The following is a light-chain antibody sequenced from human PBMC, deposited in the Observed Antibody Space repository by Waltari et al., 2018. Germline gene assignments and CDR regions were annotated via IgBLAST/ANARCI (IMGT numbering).Light chain of an antibody. J-gene: IGLJ1*01. CDR3: SSSTGSLGV. CDR2: DVS. Sequence: QSALTQPASVSGSPGQSITIYCTATTSERCGSSYDSWYQQHPGKAPRLLIYDVSNRPSGVSTRFSGSKSGNTASLTISGLQADDEADYYCSSSTGSLGVFGTGTKVTVL. CDR1: TSERCGSSY. V-gene: IGLV2-14*03.